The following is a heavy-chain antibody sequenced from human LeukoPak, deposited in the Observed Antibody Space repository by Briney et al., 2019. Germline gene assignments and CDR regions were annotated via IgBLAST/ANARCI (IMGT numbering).Heavy chain of an antibody. CDR2: IYPGDSNT. Sequence: GESLKISCQRSGSSFTTYWIGWVRQLPGKGLEWMGIIYPGDSNTRYSPSFQGQVTISVDKSISTAFLQWSSLKASDTAMYYCAKRRAVAGQYYFDDWGQGTLVTVSS. CDR1: GSSFTTYW. J-gene: IGHJ4*02. CDR3: AKRRAVAGQYYFDD. V-gene: IGHV5-51*01. D-gene: IGHD6-19*01.